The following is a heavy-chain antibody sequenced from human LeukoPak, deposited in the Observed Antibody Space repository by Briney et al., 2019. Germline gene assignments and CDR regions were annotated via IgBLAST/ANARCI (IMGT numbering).Heavy chain of an antibody. CDR3: AKDRVPVWGSYRLFIFDY. Sequence: HSGGSLRLSCAASGFTFNRNAISWVRQAPGKGLEWVSTIGGSGDKTFYADSVKGRFTISRDNSKNTLYLQMNSLRAEDTAVYYCAKDRVPVWGSYRLFIFDYWGQGTLVTVSS. CDR1: GFTFNRNA. V-gene: IGHV3-23*01. D-gene: IGHD3-16*02. J-gene: IGHJ4*02. CDR2: IGGSGDKT.